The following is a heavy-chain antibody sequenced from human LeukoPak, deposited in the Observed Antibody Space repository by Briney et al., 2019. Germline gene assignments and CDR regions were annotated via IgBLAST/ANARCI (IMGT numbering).Heavy chain of an antibody. V-gene: IGHV3-30*02. CDR3: ARARSSYGYGDAFDI. D-gene: IGHD5-18*01. CDR2: TRYDGSNK. CDR1: GFTFSSYG. Sequence: PGGSLRLSCAASGFTFSSYGMYWVRQAPGKGLEWVAFTRYDGSNKYYADSVKGRFTISRDNSKNTLYLKMNSLRAEDTAVYYCARARSSYGYGDAFDIWGQGTMVTVSS. J-gene: IGHJ3*02.